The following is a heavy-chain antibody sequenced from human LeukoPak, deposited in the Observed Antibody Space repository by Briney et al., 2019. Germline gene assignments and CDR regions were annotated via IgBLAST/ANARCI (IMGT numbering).Heavy chain of an antibody. V-gene: IGHV4-30-2*01. CDR3: ARWDSKLSGPKLGDSSGYMIPTFDY. CDR1: GGSISSGGYY. J-gene: IGHJ4*02. Sequence: SETLSLTCTVSGGSISSGGYYWSWIRQPPGKGLEWIGYIYHSGSTYYNPSLKSRVTISVDRSKNQFSLKLSSVTAADTAVYYCARWDSKLSGPKLGDSSGYMIPTFDYWGQGTLVTVSS. CDR2: IYHSGST. D-gene: IGHD3-22*01.